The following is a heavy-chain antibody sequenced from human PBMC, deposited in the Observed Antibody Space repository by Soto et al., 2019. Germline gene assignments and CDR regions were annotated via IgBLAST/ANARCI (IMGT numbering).Heavy chain of an antibody. D-gene: IGHD3-22*01. Sequence: SETLSLTCTVSGGSIRSGDSYWSWIRQPPGKGLEWVGYIYYSGSTYYNPSLKSRVTISLDTSKNQFSLNLSSVTAADTAVYYCARTHYSDRSGTDYWGQGTLVTVSS. J-gene: IGHJ4*02. V-gene: IGHV4-30-4*01. CDR2: IYYSGST. CDR1: GGSIRSGDSY. CDR3: ARTHYSDRSGTDY.